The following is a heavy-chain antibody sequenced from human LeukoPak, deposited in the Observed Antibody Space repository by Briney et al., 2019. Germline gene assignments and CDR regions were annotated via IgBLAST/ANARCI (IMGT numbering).Heavy chain of an antibody. CDR1: GFTFSSYA. D-gene: IGHD4-17*01. J-gene: IGHJ3*02. CDR3: AKDSDYGDYFSDAFDI. Sequence: PGGSLRLSCAASGFTFSSYAMSWVRQAPGKGLEWVSVISGSGGSTYYADFVKGRFTISRDNSKNTLNLQMNSLRAEDTAVYYCAKDSDYGDYFSDAFDIWGQGTMVTVSS. CDR2: ISGSGGST. V-gene: IGHV3-23*01.